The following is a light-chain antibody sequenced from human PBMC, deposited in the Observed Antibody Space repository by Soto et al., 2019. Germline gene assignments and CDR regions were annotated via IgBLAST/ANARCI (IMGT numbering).Light chain of an antibody. J-gene: IGKJ2*01. CDR3: QQSFSIPYT. Sequence: DIQMTQSPSSLSASVGDRVTITCRASQTIDNNLNWYQQKPGQATRLQIYVAFSLQSGVPSRFSGSGSGTDFTLTISSLQADDFAAYFCQQSFSIPYTFGQGTMVEIK. CDR1: QTIDNN. CDR2: VAF. V-gene: IGKV1-39*01.